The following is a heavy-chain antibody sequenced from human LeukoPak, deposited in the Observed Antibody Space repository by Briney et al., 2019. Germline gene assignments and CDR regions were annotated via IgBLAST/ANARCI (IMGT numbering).Heavy chain of an antibody. D-gene: IGHD3-10*01. CDR2: FYYSGST. V-gene: IGHV4-39*07. Sequence: SETLSLTCTVSGGSFSSSSYYWGCIRQPPGKGLEWIGSFYYSGSTNYNPSLKSRVTISVDTSKNQFSLKLSSVTAADTAVYYCARETYYYGYFDYWGQGTLVTVSS. CDR3: ARETYYYGYFDY. CDR1: GGSFSSSSYY. J-gene: IGHJ4*02.